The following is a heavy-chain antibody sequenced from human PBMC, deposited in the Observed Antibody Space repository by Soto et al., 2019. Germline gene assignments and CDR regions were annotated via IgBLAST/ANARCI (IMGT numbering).Heavy chain of an antibody. V-gene: IGHV4-39*02. CDR1: EGSINWSPDY. CDR3: GRANPGYPGRAFHI. Sequence: ASETLSLTCTVSEGSINWSPDYWGWLRQPPGKEPQWIASVHYTASTYYNPSLKSRVTISVDTSKNQFSLNLRSVTAADTAIYYCGRANPGYPGRAFHIWGQGKMVTVS. J-gene: IGHJ3*02. CDR2: VHYTAST. D-gene: IGHD2-15*01.